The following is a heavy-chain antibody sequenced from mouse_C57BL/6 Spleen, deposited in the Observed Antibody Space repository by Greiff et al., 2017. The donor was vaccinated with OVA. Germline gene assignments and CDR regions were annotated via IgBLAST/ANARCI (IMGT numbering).Heavy chain of an antibody. CDR3: AREAYYGSSYWFAY. Sequence: EVQRVESGGGLVKPGGSLKLSCAASGFTFSSYAMSWVRQTPEKRLEWVATISDGGSYTYYPDNVKGRFTISRDNAKNNLYLQMSHLKSEDTAMYYCAREAYYGSSYWFAYWGQGTLVTVSA. CDR2: ISDGGSYT. CDR1: GFTFSSYA. D-gene: IGHD1-1*01. J-gene: IGHJ3*01. V-gene: IGHV5-4*01.